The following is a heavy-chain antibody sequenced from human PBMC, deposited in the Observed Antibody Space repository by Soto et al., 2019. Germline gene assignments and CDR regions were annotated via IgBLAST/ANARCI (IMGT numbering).Heavy chain of an antibody. V-gene: IGHV1-2*02. Sequence: QVQLVQSGAEVKKPGASVKVSCKASGYTFTGYYMHWVRQAPGQGLEWMGWINPNSGGTNYAPKFQGRVTMTRDTYISTAYMELSRLRSDDTAVYYCARDPPGGYGGMDVWGQGTTVTVSS. CDR3: ARDPPGGYGGMDV. CDR1: GYTFTGYY. J-gene: IGHJ6*02. D-gene: IGHD2-15*01. CDR2: INPNSGGT.